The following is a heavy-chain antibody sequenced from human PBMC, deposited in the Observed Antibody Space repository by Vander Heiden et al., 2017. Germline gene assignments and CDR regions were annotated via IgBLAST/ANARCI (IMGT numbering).Heavy chain of an antibody. J-gene: IGHJ4*02. D-gene: IGHD5-18*01. CDR1: GFTFSSYD. Sequence: EVQLVESGGGLVQPGGSLRLSCAASGFTFSSYDMHWVRQATGKGLEWVSAIGTAGDTYYPGSVKGRFTISRENAKNSLYLQMNSLRAGDTAVYYCARGVDTAMGLDYWGQGTLVTVSS. CDR3: ARGVDTAMGLDY. CDR2: IGTAGDT. V-gene: IGHV3-13*01.